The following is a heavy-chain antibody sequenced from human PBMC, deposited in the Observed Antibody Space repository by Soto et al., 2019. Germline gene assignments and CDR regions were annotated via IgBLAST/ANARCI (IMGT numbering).Heavy chain of an antibody. D-gene: IGHD3-3*01. CDR2: ISGSGGST. V-gene: IGHV3-23*01. J-gene: IGHJ4*02. CDR1: GFTLSSYA. CDR3: ASFPEWLADRNEYYFNY. Sequence: EVQLLDSGGGFVQPGGSLRLSCAASGFTLSSYAMSWVRQAPGKGLEWVSAISGSGGSTYYADSGKARFTISRDNSKNTLYRQMNSLRAEDTAVNYCASFPEWLADRNEYYFNYWGQRALVT.